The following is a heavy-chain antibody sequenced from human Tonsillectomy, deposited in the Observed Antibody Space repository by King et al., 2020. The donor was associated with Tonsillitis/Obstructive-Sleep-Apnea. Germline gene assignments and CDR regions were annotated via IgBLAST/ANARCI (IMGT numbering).Heavy chain of an antibody. J-gene: IGHJ4*02. CDR3: SRDQDYYGSGSPACGY. Sequence: VQLVESGGGLVKPGRSLRLSCTASGFTFGDYAMSWFRQAPGKGLEWVGFIRSKAYRGTTEYAASVKGRCTISRDDSKSIAYLQMNSLKTEDTALYYCSRDQDYYGSGSPACGYWGQGTLVTVSS. V-gene: IGHV3-49*05. D-gene: IGHD3-10*01. CDR1: GFTFGDYA. CDR2: IRSKAYRGTT.